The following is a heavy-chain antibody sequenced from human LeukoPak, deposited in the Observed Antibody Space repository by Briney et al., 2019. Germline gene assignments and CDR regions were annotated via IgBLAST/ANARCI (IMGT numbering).Heavy chain of an antibody. CDR1: GNSFTSNW. D-gene: IGHD6-13*01. V-gene: IGHV5-51*01. J-gene: IGHJ4*02. CDR3: ARREDSSSCYYFDY. Sequence: VESLKISCKVSGNSFTSNWIGWVRQMPRKGLEWMGMVYPCDSDTRYSPSFKGPVTISATKSISTAYLQWSSLKASDTAMYYCARREDSSSCYYFDYWGQGTLVTVSS. CDR2: VYPCDSDT.